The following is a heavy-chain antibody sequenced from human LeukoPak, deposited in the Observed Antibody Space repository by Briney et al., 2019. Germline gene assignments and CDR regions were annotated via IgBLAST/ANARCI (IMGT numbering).Heavy chain of an antibody. D-gene: IGHD6-19*01. Sequence: SETLSLTCTVSGGSISSSSYYWGWIRQPPGKGLEWIGSIYYSGSTYYNPSLESRVTISVDTSKNQFSLKLSSVTAADTAVYYCARVWLANWFDPWGQGTLVTVSS. J-gene: IGHJ5*02. V-gene: IGHV4-39*07. CDR2: IYYSGST. CDR1: GGSISSSSYY. CDR3: ARVWLANWFDP.